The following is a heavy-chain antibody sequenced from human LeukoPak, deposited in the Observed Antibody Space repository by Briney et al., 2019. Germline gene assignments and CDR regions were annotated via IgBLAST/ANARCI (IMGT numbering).Heavy chain of an antibody. D-gene: IGHD4-11*01. Sequence: ASVKVSCKASGYTFTSYGISWVRQAPGQGLEWMGWISAYNGNTNNAQKLQGRVTMTTDTSTSTAYMELRSLRSDDTAVYYCAISDDYIDLDYWGQGTLVTVSS. CDR3: AISDDYIDLDY. CDR2: ISAYNGNT. V-gene: IGHV1-18*01. J-gene: IGHJ4*02. CDR1: GYTFTSYG.